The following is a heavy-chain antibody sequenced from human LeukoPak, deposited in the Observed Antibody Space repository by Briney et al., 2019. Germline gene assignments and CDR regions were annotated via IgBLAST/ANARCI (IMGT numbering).Heavy chain of an antibody. CDR3: ASQVNYSHLGLGY. CDR1: GYSLTSYW. Sequence: GESLQISCQGSGYSLTSYWIGWVRQMPGKGLEWMGIIYPGDSDTRYSPSFQGQVTISADKSISTAYLQWSSLKASDTAMYYCASQVNYSHLGLGYWGQGTLVTVSS. D-gene: IGHD4-11*01. V-gene: IGHV5-51*01. CDR2: IYPGDSDT. J-gene: IGHJ4*02.